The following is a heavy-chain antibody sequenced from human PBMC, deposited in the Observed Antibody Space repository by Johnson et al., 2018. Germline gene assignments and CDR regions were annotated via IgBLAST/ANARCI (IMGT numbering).Heavy chain of an antibody. D-gene: IGHD2/OR15-2a*01. Sequence: QVQLVESGGGVVEXGKSXKLXCLASGFTFNTYAMHWVRQAPGTGLEWVAVTSYDGDNKYYADSVEGRFTISRDNSENTLYLQMNNVRPEDTAIYICARSPSGISPSHFDYWGQGSLVAVSS. CDR2: TSYDGDNK. V-gene: IGHV3-30*03. CDR3: ARSPSGISPSHFDY. CDR1: GFTFNTYA. J-gene: IGHJ4*02.